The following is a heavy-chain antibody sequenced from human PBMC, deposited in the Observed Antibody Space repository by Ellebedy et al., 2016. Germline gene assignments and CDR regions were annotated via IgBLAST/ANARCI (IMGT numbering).Heavy chain of an antibody. CDR2: TYYRSKWYN. Sequence: SQTLSLTCXISGDSVSSNSAAWNWIRQSPSRGLEWLGRTYYRSKWYNDYAVSVKSRITINPDTSKNQFSLQLNSVTPEDTAVYYCARGIPAMVADGEAFDIWGQGALVTVSS. CDR1: GDSVSSNSAA. J-gene: IGHJ3*02. V-gene: IGHV6-1*01. D-gene: IGHD2-15*01. CDR3: ARGIPAMVADGEAFDI.